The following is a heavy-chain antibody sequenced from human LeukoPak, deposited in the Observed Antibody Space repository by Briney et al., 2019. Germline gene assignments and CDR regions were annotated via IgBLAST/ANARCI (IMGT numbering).Heavy chain of an antibody. V-gene: IGHV3-30*18. CDR1: GFTFSSYG. J-gene: IGHJ6*03. D-gene: IGHD6-13*01. Sequence: PGGSLRLSCAASGFTFSSYGMHWVRQAPGKGLEWVAVISYDGSNKYYADSVKGRFTISRDNSRNTLYLQMNSLRAEDTAVYYCAKGPYSSSWYEVIRYYYYYMDVWGKGTTVTVSS. CDR3: AKGPYSSSWYEVIRYYYYYMDV. CDR2: ISYDGSNK.